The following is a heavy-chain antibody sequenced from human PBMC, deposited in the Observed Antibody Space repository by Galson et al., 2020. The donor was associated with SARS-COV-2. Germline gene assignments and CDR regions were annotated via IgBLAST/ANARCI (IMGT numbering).Heavy chain of an antibody. J-gene: IGHJ6*03. CDR1: GFIFSVYA. Sequence: GESLKISCGGSGFIFSVYAMNWVRQAPGKGLEWVATIDSSGGFIYYQDSVQGRFTISRDNSKDTVFLQMNSPRAEDTAVYYCAKTLVGNGGYMDVWGKGTTVTVSS. D-gene: IGHD2-2*01. V-gene: IGHV3-23*01. CDR2: IDSSGGFI. CDR3: AKTLVGNGGYMDV.